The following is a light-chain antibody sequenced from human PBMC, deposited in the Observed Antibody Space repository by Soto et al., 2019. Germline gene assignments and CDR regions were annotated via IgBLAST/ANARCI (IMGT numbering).Light chain of an antibody. Sequence: LTQPPSASGSPGQSVTISCTGANSDVGSYNFVSWYQQHPGKAPKLMIYEVSKRPSGVPDRFSGSKSGNTASLTVSGLQAEDEADYYCSSYAGTNTRYLFGSGTKVTVL. CDR1: NSDVGSYNF. V-gene: IGLV2-8*01. J-gene: IGLJ1*01. CDR2: EVS. CDR3: SSYAGTNTRYL.